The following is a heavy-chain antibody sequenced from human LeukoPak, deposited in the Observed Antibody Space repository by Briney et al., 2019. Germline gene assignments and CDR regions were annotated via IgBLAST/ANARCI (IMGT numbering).Heavy chain of an antibody. CDR3: VRERNQGYCTGGYCLGWFDP. CDR2: IYTSGST. V-gene: IGHV4-4*07. CDR1: GGSISSYY. J-gene: IGHJ5*02. D-gene: IGHD2-8*02. Sequence: SETLSPTCTVSGGSISSYYWSWIRQPAGKGLEWIGRIYTSGSTNYNPSLKSRATMSVDTSKNQFSLKMTSVTAADTAMYYCVRERNQGYCTGGYCLGWFDPWGQGTLVTVSS.